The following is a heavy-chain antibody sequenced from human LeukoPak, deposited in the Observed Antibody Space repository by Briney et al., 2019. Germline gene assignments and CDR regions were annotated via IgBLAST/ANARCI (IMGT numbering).Heavy chain of an antibody. CDR3: ARHYEIKNRYYFDY. CDR1: GGSISSYY. J-gene: IGHJ4*02. V-gene: IGHV4-59*01. CDR2: IYYSGST. Sequence: SENLSLTCTVSGGSISSYYWSWIRQPPGKGLEWIGYIYYSGSTNYNPSLKSRVTISVDTSKNQFSLKLSSVTAADTAVYYCARHYEIKNRYYFDYWGQGTLVTVSS. D-gene: IGHD3-9*01.